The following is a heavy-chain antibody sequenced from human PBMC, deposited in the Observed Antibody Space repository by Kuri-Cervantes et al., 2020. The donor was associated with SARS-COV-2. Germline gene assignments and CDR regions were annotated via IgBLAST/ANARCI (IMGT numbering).Heavy chain of an antibody. D-gene: IGHD2-15*01. J-gene: IGHJ5*02. CDR2: INPNSGGT. V-gene: IGHV1-2*02. CDR1: GYTFTGYY. CDR3: ATAPAVVAANWFDP. Sequence: ASVKVSCKASGYTFTGYYTHWVRQAPGQGLEWMGWINPNSGGTNYAQKFQGRVTMTEDTSTDTAYMELSSLRSEDTAVYYCATAPAVVAANWFDPWGQGTLVTVSS.